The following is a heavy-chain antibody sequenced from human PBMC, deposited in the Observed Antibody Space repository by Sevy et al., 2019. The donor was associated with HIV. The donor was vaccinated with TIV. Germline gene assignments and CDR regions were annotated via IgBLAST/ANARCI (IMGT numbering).Heavy chain of an antibody. CDR2: ISSTSGSDI. CDR3: AREAIVSPDAFDI. J-gene: IGHJ3*02. V-gene: IGHV3-11*01. Sequence: LGGSLSPSCAASGSIFSNYNMNWIRQAPGKGLKWVSYISSTSGSDIYYADSVKGRFTISRDNAKNSLYLQMNSLRAEDTAVYYCAREAIVSPDAFDIWGQGTMVTVSS. D-gene: IGHD2-15*01. CDR1: GSIFSNYN.